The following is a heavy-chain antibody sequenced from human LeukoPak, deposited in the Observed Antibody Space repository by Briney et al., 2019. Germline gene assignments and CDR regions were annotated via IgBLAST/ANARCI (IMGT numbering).Heavy chain of an antibody. V-gene: IGHV4-59*01. Sequence: SETLSLTCTVSGGSISSYYWSWIRQPPGKGLEWIGYIYYSGSTNYNPSLKSRVTISVDTSKNQFSLKLSSVTAADTAVYYCAREGEMATIRFFDYWGQGTLVTVSS. D-gene: IGHD5-24*01. CDR3: AREGEMATIRFFDY. CDR2: IYYSGST. J-gene: IGHJ4*02. CDR1: GGSISSYY.